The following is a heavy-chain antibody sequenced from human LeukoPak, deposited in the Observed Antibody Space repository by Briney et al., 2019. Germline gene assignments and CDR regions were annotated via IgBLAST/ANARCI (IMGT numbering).Heavy chain of an antibody. D-gene: IGHD3-10*01. CDR3: ARREGSGNYLIDY. CDR2: INPGDSDT. V-gene: IGHV5-51*01. J-gene: IGHJ4*02. CDR1: GYSFTSHW. Sequence: GESLKISCKGSGYSFTSHWIGWVRQMPGKGLEWMGIINPGDSDTKYSPSFQGQVTISAVKSTNTAYLQWNSLRASDTAMYYCARREGSGNYLIDYWGQGTLVTVSS.